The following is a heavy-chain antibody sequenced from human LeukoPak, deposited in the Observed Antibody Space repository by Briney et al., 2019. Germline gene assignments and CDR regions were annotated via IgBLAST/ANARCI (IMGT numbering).Heavy chain of an antibody. CDR2: INHRGNT. CDR3: AGPGAARLDY. V-gene: IGHV4-34*01. Sequence: SETLSLTCAVYGGSFSGYYWSWLRQPPGKGLEWIGEINHRGNTNYNPSLKSRVTISVDTSKNQLSLKLSSMTVADTAVYYCAGPGAARLDYWGQGTVVTVSP. J-gene: IGHJ4*02. D-gene: IGHD6-6*01. CDR1: GGSFSGYY.